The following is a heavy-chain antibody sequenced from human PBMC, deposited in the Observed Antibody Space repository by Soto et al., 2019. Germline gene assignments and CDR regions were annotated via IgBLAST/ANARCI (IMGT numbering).Heavy chain of an antibody. CDR1: GYSFTSYW. J-gene: IGHJ3*02. Sequence: PGESLKISCKGSGYSFTSYWISWVRQMTGKGLEWMGRIDPSDSYTNYSPSFQGHVTISADKSISTAYLQWSSLKASDTAMYYCARLQGIVVVTEGLGGFDIWGQGTMVTVSS. V-gene: IGHV5-10-1*01. CDR2: IDPSDSYT. D-gene: IGHD2-21*02. CDR3: ARLQGIVVVTEGLGGFDI.